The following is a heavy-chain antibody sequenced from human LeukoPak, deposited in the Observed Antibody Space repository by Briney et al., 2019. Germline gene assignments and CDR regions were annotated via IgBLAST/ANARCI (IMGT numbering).Heavy chain of an antibody. V-gene: IGHV3-23*01. J-gene: IGHJ4*02. CDR3: AKKEGKLELRSFDY. Sequence: GGSLRLSCAASGFTFSSYAMSWVCQAPGKGLEWVSAISGSGGNTYYADSVKGRFTISRDNSKNTLYLQMNSLRAEDTAVYYCAKKEGKLELRSFDYWGQGTLVTVSS. D-gene: IGHD1-7*01. CDR1: GFTFSSYA. CDR2: ISGSGGNT.